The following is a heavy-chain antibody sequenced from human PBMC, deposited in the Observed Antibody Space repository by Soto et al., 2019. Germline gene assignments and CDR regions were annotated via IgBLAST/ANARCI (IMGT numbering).Heavy chain of an antibody. V-gene: IGHV1-46*01. J-gene: IGHJ5*02. CDR3: AREVFGDYWLHP. CDR1: GYFFTGSS. CDR2: IDTGRGNT. Sequence: QAQMMQSGAEVKTPGASVTITCKTSGYFFTGSSVHWVRQAPGQGPEWMGLIDTGRGNTGYARDFQGRVTMTRDTSTSTVYMDLSSLTSDDTAVYYCAREVFGDYWLHPWGQGTLVIVSS. D-gene: IGHD3-16*01.